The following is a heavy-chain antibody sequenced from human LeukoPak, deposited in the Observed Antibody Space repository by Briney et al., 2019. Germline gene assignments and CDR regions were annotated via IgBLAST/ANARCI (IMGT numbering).Heavy chain of an antibody. D-gene: IGHD3-10*01. CDR1: GFTISSYT. CDR2: ISSSSSTI. J-gene: IGHJ4*02. V-gene: IGHV3-48*01. Sequence: PGGSLRLTCAASGFTISSYTMNWVRQAPGKGLEWVSYISSSSSTIYYADSVKGRFTISRDNAKNSLYLQMNSLRAEDTAVYYCASRFGMVRGFDYWGQGTLVTVSS. CDR3: ASRFGMVRGFDY.